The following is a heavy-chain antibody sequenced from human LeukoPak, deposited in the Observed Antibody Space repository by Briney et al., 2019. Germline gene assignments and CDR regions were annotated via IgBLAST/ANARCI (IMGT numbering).Heavy chain of an antibody. V-gene: IGHV1-8*02. CDR2: MNPNSGNT. Sequence: ASVKVSCKASGYTFTDYYMHWVRQAPGQGLEWMGWMNPNSGNTGYAQKFQGRVTMTRNTSISTAYMELSSLRSEDTAVYYCARMSYYDSSGDNWFDPWGQGTLVTVSS. D-gene: IGHD3-22*01. J-gene: IGHJ5*02. CDR1: GYTFTDYY. CDR3: ARMSYYDSSGDNWFDP.